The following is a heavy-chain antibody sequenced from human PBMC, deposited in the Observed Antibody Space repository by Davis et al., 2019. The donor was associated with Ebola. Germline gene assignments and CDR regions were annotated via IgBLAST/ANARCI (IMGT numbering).Heavy chain of an antibody. D-gene: IGHD3-22*01. Sequence: PSETLSLTCAVYGGSFSGYYWSWIRQPPGKGLEWIGEINHSGSTNYNPSLKSRVTISVDTSKNQFSLKLSSVTAADTAVYYCARVVFRYYDSSGYSDYWGQGTLVTVSS. CDR3: ARVVFRYYDSSGYSDY. CDR2: INHSGST. CDR1: GGSFSGYY. V-gene: IGHV4-34*01. J-gene: IGHJ4*02.